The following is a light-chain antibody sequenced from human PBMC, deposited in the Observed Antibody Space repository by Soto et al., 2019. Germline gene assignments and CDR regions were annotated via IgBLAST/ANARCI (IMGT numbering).Light chain of an antibody. CDR3: SSYTTISTLGV. J-gene: IGLJ2*01. CDR1: SSDGGGYNY. Sequence: QSALTQPASVSGSPGQSITISCTGTSSDGGGYNYVSWYQQHPGKAPKLMIYDVSNRPSGVSNRFSGSKAGNTASLTISGLQAEDEADYYCSSYTTISTLGVFGGGTQLTVL. V-gene: IGLV2-14*01. CDR2: DVS.